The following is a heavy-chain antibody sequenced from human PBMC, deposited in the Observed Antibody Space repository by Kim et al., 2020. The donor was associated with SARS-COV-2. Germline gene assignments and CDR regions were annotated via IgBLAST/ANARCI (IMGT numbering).Heavy chain of an antibody. CDR3: TTAINGDPLYYYYYGMDV. D-gene: IGHD4-17*01. Sequence: KGRFTISRDDSKNTLYLQINSLKTEDTAVYYCTTAINGDPLYYYYYGMDVWGQGTTVTVSS. J-gene: IGHJ6*02. V-gene: IGHV3-15*01.